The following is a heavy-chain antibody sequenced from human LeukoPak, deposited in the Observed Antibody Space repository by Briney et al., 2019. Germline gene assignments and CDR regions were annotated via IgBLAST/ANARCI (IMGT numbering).Heavy chain of an antibody. CDR3: VRHTRTAAF. V-gene: IGHV3-11*06. CDR1: RFTFSDDY. Sequence: PGGSLRLSCAASRFTFSDDYMTWIRQVPGKGLESIAYIGGSGSDTNYADSVRGRFTISRDNARSSLFLQMNSLTAEDSAVYFCVRHTRTAAFWGQGALVTVSS. CDR2: IGGSGSDT. J-gene: IGHJ4*02. D-gene: IGHD2-15*01.